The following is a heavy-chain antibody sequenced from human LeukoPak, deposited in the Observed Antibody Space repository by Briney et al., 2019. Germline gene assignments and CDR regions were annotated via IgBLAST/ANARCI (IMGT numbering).Heavy chain of an antibody. V-gene: IGHV4-39*01. CDR1: GGSISSSSYY. J-gene: IGHJ4*02. D-gene: IGHD5-12*01. CDR2: IYYSGST. Sequence: PSETLSLTCTVSGGSISSSSYYWGWIRQPPGKGLEWIGSIYYSGSTYYYPSLKSRVTISVDTSKNQFSLKLSSVTAADTAVYYCATAGYSGYVYYFDYWGQGTLVTVSS. CDR3: ATAGYSGYVYYFDY.